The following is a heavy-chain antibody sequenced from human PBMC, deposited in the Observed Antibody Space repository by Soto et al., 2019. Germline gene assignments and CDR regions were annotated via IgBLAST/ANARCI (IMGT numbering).Heavy chain of an antibody. CDR1: GYILTSYA. J-gene: IGHJ4*02. V-gene: IGHV1-18*01. Sequence: QVQMVQSGAEVKKPGASVKVSCKASGYILTSYAITWVRQAPGQGLEWMGWITAYNGNTNYAQELQGRVTMTTDTSTSTAYMELRSLRSDDTAVYYCARGGVGSTVTYFDYWGQGTLVTVSS. CDR3: ARGGVGSTVTYFDY. D-gene: IGHD4-17*01. CDR2: ITAYNGNT.